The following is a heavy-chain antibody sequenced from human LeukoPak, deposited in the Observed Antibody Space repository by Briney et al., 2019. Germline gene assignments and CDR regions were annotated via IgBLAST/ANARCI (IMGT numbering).Heavy chain of an antibody. V-gene: IGHV4-34*01. J-gene: IGHJ4*02. CDR2: INHSGST. D-gene: IGHD1-26*01. CDR3: ASVMPYSGSYYASPVGVVPQYFDY. Sequence: KASETLSLTCAVYGGSFSGYYWSWIRQPPGKGLEWIGEINHSGSTNYNPSLKSRVTISVDTSKNQFSLKLSSVTAADTAVYYCASVMPYSGSYYASPVGVVPQYFDYWGQGTLVTVSS. CDR1: GGSFSGYY.